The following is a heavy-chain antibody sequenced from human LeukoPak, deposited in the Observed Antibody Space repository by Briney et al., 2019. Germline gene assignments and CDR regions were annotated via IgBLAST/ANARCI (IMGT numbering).Heavy chain of an antibody. Sequence: GGSLRISCTASGFILSGYDMHWVRQAPGKGLGWVAFIRYDGSKKFYADSVKGRFTISRDNSKNTLFLEVNGLRAVDTAVYYCARRGGDSYGQETHYFDYWGQGTLVTVSS. CDR1: GFILSGYD. CDR2: IRYDGSKK. D-gene: IGHD5-18*01. CDR3: ARRGGDSYGQETHYFDY. J-gene: IGHJ4*02. V-gene: IGHV3-30*02.